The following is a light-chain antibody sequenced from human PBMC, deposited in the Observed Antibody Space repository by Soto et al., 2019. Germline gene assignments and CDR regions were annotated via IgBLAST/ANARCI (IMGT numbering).Light chain of an antibody. J-gene: IGKJ4*01. CDR2: DAS. CDR1: QSVSSY. V-gene: IGKV3-11*01. CDR3: QQRSNWPPLT. Sequence: EIVLTQSPATLSLSPGERATLSCRASQSVSSYLAWYQQKPGQAPRLLIYDASNRATGIPARFSGSGSGTDFTLTISSLEPENFAVYYCQQRSNWPPLTFGGVTKVAIK.